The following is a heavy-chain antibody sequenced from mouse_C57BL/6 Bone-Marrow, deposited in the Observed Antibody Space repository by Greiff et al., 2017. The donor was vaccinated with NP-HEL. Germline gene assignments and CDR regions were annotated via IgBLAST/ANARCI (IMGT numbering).Heavy chain of an antibody. J-gene: IGHJ3*01. CDR3: ARGAYNSNYRFAY. D-gene: IGHD2-5*01. V-gene: IGHV1-55*01. CDR1: GYTFTSYW. CDR2: IYPGSGST. Sequence: QVQLKQPGAELVKPGASVKMSCKASGYTFTSYWITWVKQRPGQGLEWIGAIYPGSGSTNYNEKFKSKATRTVDTSPSTAYMQLSSLTSEDSAVYYCARGAYNSNYRFAYWGQGTLVTVSA.